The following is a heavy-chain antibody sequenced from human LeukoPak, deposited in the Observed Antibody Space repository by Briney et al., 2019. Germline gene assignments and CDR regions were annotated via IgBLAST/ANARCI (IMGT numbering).Heavy chain of an antibody. CDR2: ISYDGSNK. CDR1: GFTFSSYA. D-gene: IGHD2-2*01. J-gene: IGHJ4*02. V-gene: IGHV3-30-3*01. CDR3: ARLSSVVPAATAPGY. Sequence: GGSLRLSCAASGFTFSSYAMHWVRQAPGKGLEWVAVISYDGSNKYYADSVKGRFTISRDNSKNTLYLQVNSLRAEDTAVYYCARLSSVVPAATAPGYWGQGTLVTVSS.